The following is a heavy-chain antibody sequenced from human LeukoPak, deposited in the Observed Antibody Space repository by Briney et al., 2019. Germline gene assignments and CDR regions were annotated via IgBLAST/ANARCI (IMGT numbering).Heavy chain of an antibody. D-gene: IGHD2-2*01. V-gene: IGHV1-18*01. CDR3: ARSGIVVVPAAIWYYYYGMDV. Sequence: ASVTVSCTASGYTFTSYGISWVRQAPGQGLEWMGWISAYNGNTNYAQKLQGRVTMTTDTSTSTAYMELRSLRSDDTAVYYCARSGIVVVPAAIWYYYYGMDVWGQGTTVTVSS. J-gene: IGHJ6*02. CDR2: ISAYNGNT. CDR1: GYTFTSYG.